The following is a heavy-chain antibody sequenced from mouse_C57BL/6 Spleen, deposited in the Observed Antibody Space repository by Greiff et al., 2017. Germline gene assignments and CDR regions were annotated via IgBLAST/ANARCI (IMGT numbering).Heavy chain of an antibody. Sequence: QVQLQQPGAELVMPGASVKLSCKASGYTFTSYWMHWVKQRPGQGLEWIGEIDPSDSYTNYNQKFKGKSTLTVDKSSSTAYMQLSSLTSEDSAVYYCARSITTVVATRLYYAMDYWGQGTSVTVSS. J-gene: IGHJ4*01. CDR1: GYTFTSYW. V-gene: IGHV1-69*01. CDR2: IDPSDSYT. CDR3: ARSITTVVATRLYYAMDY. D-gene: IGHD1-1*01.